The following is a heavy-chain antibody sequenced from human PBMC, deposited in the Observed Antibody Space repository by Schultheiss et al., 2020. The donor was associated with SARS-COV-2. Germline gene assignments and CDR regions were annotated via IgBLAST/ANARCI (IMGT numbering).Heavy chain of an antibody. CDR2: IYTSGST. J-gene: IGHJ6*03. D-gene: IGHD1-1*01. CDR1: GGSISSYY. Sequence: SETLSLTCAVSGGSISSYYWSWIRQPAGKGLEWIGRIYTSGSTNYNPSLKSRVTMSVDTSKNQFSLKLSSVTAADTAVYYCARQRGGDYYYYYYMDVWGKGTTVTVSS. CDR3: ARQRGGDYYYYYYMDV. V-gene: IGHV4-4*07.